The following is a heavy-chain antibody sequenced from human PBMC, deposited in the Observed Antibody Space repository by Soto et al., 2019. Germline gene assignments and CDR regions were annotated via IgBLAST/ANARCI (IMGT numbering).Heavy chain of an antibody. CDR2: IIPICGTA. V-gene: IGHV1-69*13. Sequence: ASVKVSCKASGGTFSSYAISWVRQAPGQGLEWMGGIIPICGTANYAQKFQGRVTITGDESTSTAYMELSSLRSDDTAVYYCARILAKQQLVRAGAFDIWGQGTMVVVSS. CDR3: ARILAKQQLVRAGAFDI. J-gene: IGHJ3*02. D-gene: IGHD6-13*01. CDR1: GGTFSSYA.